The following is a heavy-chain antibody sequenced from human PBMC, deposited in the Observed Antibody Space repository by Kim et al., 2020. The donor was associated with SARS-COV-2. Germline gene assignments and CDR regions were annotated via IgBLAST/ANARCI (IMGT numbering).Heavy chain of an antibody. CDR3: AYTYYYGSGRSPGVSRNTFDY. V-gene: IGHV4-34*01. CDR2: INHSGST. Sequence: SETLSLTCAVYGWSFSGYYWSWIRQPPGKGLEWIGEINHSGSTNYNPSLKSRVTISVDTSKNQFSLKLSSVTAADTAVYYCAYTYYYGSGRSPGVSRNTFDYWGQGTLVTVSS. CDR1: GWSFSGYY. J-gene: IGHJ4*02. D-gene: IGHD3-10*01.